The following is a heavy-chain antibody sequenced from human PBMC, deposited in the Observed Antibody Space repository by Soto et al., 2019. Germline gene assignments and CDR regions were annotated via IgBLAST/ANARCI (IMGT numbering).Heavy chain of an antibody. Sequence: SETLSLTCTVSGGSISSGDYYWSWIRQPPGKGLEWIGYIYYSGTTYYNPSLKSRVTISLDTSKNRFSLRLSSVTAADTAVYYCALRFGTAWGQGTTVTVSS. CDR1: GGSISSGDYY. J-gene: IGHJ6*02. CDR2: IYYSGTT. V-gene: IGHV4-30-4*01. D-gene: IGHD5-12*01. CDR3: ALRFGTA.